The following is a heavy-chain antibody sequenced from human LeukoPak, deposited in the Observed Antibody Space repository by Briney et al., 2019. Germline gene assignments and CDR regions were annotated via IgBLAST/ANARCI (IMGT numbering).Heavy chain of an antibody. D-gene: IGHD2-8*02. Sequence: GGSLRLSCAASGFTFSSYWMSWVRQAPGKGLEWVANIKQDGSEKYYVDSVKGRFTISRDNAKNSLYLQMNSLRAEDTAVYYCARDPGRDGWWFDYWGQGTLVTVSS. V-gene: IGHV3-7*01. CDR3: ARDPGRDGWWFDY. CDR2: IKQDGSEK. CDR1: GFTFSSYW. J-gene: IGHJ4*02.